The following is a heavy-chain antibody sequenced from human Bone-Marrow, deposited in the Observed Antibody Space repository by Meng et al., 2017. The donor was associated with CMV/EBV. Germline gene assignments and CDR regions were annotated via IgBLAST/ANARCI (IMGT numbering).Heavy chain of an antibody. CDR1: LTFSSYV. CDR2: ISYDGSNK. V-gene: IGHV3-30*04. CDR3: ARDPSYCTNGVCYEVDY. Sequence: LTFSSYVMHWVRQAPGKGLEWVQVISYDGSNKYYADSVKGRFTISRDNSKSTLYPQMNSLRAEDTAVYYCARDPSYCTNGVCYEVDYWGQGTLVTVSS. J-gene: IGHJ4*02. D-gene: IGHD2-8*01.